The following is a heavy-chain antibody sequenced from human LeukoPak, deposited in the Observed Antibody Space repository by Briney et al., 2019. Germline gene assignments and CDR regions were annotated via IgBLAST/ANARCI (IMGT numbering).Heavy chain of an antibody. D-gene: IGHD5-24*01. CDR1: GYSISSGYY. J-gene: IGHJ4*02. CDR3: ARMYGFGDGYNYNFHS. Sequence: SDTLPLTCTVSGYSISSGYYWGWIRQPPGKGLEWIGSIYRCWSNYFNPSLKSRFTITVDTSKNQFSLKLRYVAAADTAVYYCARMYGFGDGYNYNFHSWGQGTLVTDSS. V-gene: IGHV4-38-2*02. CDR2: IYRCWSN.